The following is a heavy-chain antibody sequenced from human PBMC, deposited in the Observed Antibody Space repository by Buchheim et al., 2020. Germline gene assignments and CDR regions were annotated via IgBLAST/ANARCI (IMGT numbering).Heavy chain of an antibody. CDR3: TRSPSMAGYYYYYYMDV. CDR1: GFSFGAYA. J-gene: IGHJ6*03. CDR2: IRSKESGGTT. Sequence: EVHLVESGGGLVQPGRSLRLSCTTSGFSFGAYALSWFRQAPGQGLEWVSFIRSKESGGTTKYAAAVKGRFTVSRDDSKSIAYLQMNSLKTEDTAVYYCTRSPSMAGYYYYYYMDVWGKGTT. D-gene: IGHD6-19*01. V-gene: IGHV3-49*03.